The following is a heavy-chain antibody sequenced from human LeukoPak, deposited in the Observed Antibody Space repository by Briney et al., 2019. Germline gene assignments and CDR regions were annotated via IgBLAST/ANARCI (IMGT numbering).Heavy chain of an antibody. Sequence: PSETLSLTCTVSGGSISSYYWSWIRQPPGKGLEWIGYIYYSGSTNYNPSLKSRVTISVDTSKNQFSLKLSSVTAADTAVYYCAKGGQWLGYWFDPWGQGTLVTVSS. D-gene: IGHD6-19*01. CDR1: GGSISSYY. CDR2: IYYSGST. V-gene: IGHV4-59*01. CDR3: AKGGQWLGYWFDP. J-gene: IGHJ5*02.